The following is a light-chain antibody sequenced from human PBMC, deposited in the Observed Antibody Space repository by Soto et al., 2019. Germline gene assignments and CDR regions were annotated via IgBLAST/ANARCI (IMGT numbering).Light chain of an antibody. CDR1: SSDVGAYNF. Sequence: ALTQPASVSGSPGQSITISCTGTSSDVGAYNFVSWYQHHPGRAPKLIIYEVTIRPSGVSNRFSGSKSGNTASLTISGLQAEDEADYYCSSYTTSAPYVFGIGTKVTVL. CDR3: SSYTTSAPYV. V-gene: IGLV2-14*01. CDR2: EVT. J-gene: IGLJ1*01.